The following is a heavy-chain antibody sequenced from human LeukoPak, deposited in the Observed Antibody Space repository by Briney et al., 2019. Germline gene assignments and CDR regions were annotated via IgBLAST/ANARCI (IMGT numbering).Heavy chain of an antibody. CDR2: IRYDGSNK. V-gene: IGHV3-30*02. D-gene: IGHD3-10*01. J-gene: IGHJ4*02. CDR3: AKDYYGSGSYYDY. Sequence: GGSLRLSCAASGFTFGSYGMHWVRQAPGKGLEWVAFIRYDGSNKYYADSVKGRFTISRDNSKNTLYLQMNSLRAEDTAVYYCAKDYYGSGSYYDYWGQGTLVTVSS. CDR1: GFTFGSYG.